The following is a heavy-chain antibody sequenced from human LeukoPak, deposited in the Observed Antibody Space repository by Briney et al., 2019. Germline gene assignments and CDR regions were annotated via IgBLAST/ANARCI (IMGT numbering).Heavy chain of an antibody. CDR2: MNPNSGNT. CDR1: GYTFTSYD. Sequence: GASVKVSCKASGYTFTSYDINWVRQATGQGLEWMGWMNPNSGNTGYAQKFQGRVTITRNTSISTAYMELSSLRSEDTAVYYCARGPFYGDDGTNWFDPWGQGTLVTVSS. D-gene: IGHD4-17*01. V-gene: IGHV1-8*03. CDR3: ARGPFYGDDGTNWFDP. J-gene: IGHJ5*02.